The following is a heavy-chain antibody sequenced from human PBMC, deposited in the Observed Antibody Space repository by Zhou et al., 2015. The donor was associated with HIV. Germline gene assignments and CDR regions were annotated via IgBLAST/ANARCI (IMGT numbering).Heavy chain of an antibody. Sequence: QVQLVQSGAEVKKPGSSVKVSCKASGGTFSSYAISWVRQAPGQGLEWMGGIIPIFGTANYAQKFQGRVTITADESTSTAYMELSSLKSEDTAVYYCASLGAGPSGMVVSGEDYWGQGTLVTVSS. CDR1: GGTFSSYA. V-gene: IGHV1-69*12. CDR3: ASLGAGPSGMVVSGEDY. D-gene: IGHD1-26*01. J-gene: IGHJ4*02. CDR2: IIPIFGTA.